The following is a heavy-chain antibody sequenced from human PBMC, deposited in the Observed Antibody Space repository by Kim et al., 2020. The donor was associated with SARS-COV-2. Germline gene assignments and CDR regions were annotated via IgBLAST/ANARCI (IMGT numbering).Heavy chain of an antibody. D-gene: IGHD3-10*01. CDR3: ARTTIYYGSGGNYYYYGMDV. V-gene: IGHV1-18*01. J-gene: IGHJ6*02. CDR2: ISAYNGNT. CDR1: GYTFTSYG. Sequence: ASVKVSCKASGYTFTSYGISWVRQAPGQGLEWMGWISAYNGNTNYAQKLQGRVTMTTDTSTSTAYMELRSLRSDDTAVYYCARTTIYYGSGGNYYYYGMDVWGQGTTVTVSS.